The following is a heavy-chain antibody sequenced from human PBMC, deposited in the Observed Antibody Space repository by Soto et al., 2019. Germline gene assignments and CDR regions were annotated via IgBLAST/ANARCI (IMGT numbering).Heavy chain of an antibody. V-gene: IGHV1-69*04. Sequence: SVKVSCKTSGGTFSSYTINWGRQSPEQGPEWMGRITPILGIEKYEKKSQGRVKITADKSTSTAYMELSRMRSDDTAVYYCARDLGKPLYSTVLDYFDYWGQGTLVTVSS. CDR1: GGTFSSYT. CDR2: ITPILGIE. CDR3: ARDLGKPLYSTVLDYFDY. D-gene: IGHD4-17*01. J-gene: IGHJ4*02.